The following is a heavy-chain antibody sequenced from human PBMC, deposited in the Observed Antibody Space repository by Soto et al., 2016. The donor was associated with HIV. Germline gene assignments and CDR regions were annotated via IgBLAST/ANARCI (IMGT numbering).Heavy chain of an antibody. V-gene: IGHV3-23*01. CDR1: GITFSTYA. D-gene: IGHD3-3*01. Sequence: EVQLLESGGGLVRPGRSLRLSCVVSGITFSTYAMTWVRQAPGKGLEWVSGISGSGGTTLYADSVKGRFTISRDNSKNTLYLQMKNLRADDTAVYYCAKASGKLRIYYYYMDVWGKGTTVTVSS. CDR2: ISGSGGTT. J-gene: IGHJ6*03. CDR3: AKASGKLRIYYYYMDV.